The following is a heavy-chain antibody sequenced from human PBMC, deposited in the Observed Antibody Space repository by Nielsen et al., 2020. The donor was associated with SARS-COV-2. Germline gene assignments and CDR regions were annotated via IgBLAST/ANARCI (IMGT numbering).Heavy chain of an antibody. V-gene: IGHV1-18*01. CDR1: GYTFTSYG. D-gene: IGHD2-15*01. CDR3: ARKSSYSPTSNWFDP. Sequence: ASVKVSCKASGYTFTSYGISWVRQAPGQGLEWMGWISAYNGNTNYAQKLQGRVTMTTDTSTSTAYMELRSLRSDDTAVYYCARKSSYSPTSNWFDPWGQGTLVTVSS. J-gene: IGHJ5*02. CDR2: ISAYNGNT.